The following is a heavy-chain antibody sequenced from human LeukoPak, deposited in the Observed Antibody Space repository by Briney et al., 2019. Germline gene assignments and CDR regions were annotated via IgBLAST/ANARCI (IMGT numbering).Heavy chain of an antibody. CDR3: ARCRHGNCDYFDY. V-gene: IGHV4-4*07. CDR2: FYTSGTT. D-gene: IGHD1-7*01. CDR1: GGSFTSDY. Sequence: SETLSLTCTVSGGSFTSDYWSWIRQPAGKGLEWIGRFYTSGTTNYNPSLKSRVTMSADTSKNQFSLKLRSVTAADTAVYYCARCRHGNCDYFDYWGQGTLVTVSS. J-gene: IGHJ4*02.